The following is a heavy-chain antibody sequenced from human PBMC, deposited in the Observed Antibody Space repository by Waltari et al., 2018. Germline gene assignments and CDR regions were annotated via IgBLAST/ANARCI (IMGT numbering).Heavy chain of an antibody. CDR2: MNPNSGNT. Sequence: QVQLVQYGAEVKKPGASVKVSCKASGYTFTSYAINWVRQATGHGLEWMGWMNPNSGNTGYAQKFQGRVTMTRNTSISTAYMELSSLRSEDTAVYYCARGTRKNWGSSGYWGQGTLVTVSS. CDR1: GYTFTSYA. CDR3: ARGTRKNWGSSGY. D-gene: IGHD7-27*01. V-gene: IGHV1-8*01. J-gene: IGHJ4*02.